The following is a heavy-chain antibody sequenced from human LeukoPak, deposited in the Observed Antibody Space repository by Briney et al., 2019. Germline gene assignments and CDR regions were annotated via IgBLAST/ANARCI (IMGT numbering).Heavy chain of an antibody. CDR3: ARIPQQTSGSYAHYFDY. Sequence: HPGGSLRLSCAASGFTFSSYDMHWVRQATGEGLEWVSAIGTAGDTYYPDSVKGRFTISRENAKNSLYLQMNSLRAGDTAVYYCARIPQQTSGSYAHYFDYWGQGTLVTVSS. V-gene: IGHV3-13*01. CDR2: IGTAGDT. CDR1: GFTFSSYD. D-gene: IGHD1-26*01. J-gene: IGHJ4*02.